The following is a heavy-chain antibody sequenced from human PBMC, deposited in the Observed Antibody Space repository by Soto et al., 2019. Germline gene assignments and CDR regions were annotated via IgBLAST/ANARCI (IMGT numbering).Heavy chain of an antibody. CDR2: ISRSSNHI. D-gene: IGHD3-10*01. J-gene: IGHJ6*02. CDR3: AKDRGRGSPVSGGMDV. Sequence: GGSLRLSCAASGFRFSNYTLNWVRQAPGKGLEWVSIISRSSNHIYYADSVKGRFTVSRDNAENSLYLQMNSLRAEDTAVYYCAKDRGRGSPVSGGMDVWGQGTTVTVSS. V-gene: IGHV3-21*01. CDR1: GFRFSNYT.